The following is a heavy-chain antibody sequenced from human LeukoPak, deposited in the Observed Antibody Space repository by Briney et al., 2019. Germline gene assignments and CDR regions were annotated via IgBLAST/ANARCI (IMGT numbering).Heavy chain of an antibody. D-gene: IGHD6-19*01. CDR2: ISYDGSNK. J-gene: IGHJ4*02. CDR3: AKVGYNSGWYYFDY. Sequence: GGSLRLSCAASGFTFSRYGMHWVRQAAGKGLEWVAVISYDGSNKYYADSVKGRFTISRDNAKNSLYLQMNSLRAEDTAVYYCAKVGYNSGWYYFDYWGQGTLVTVSS. CDR1: GFTFSRYG. V-gene: IGHV3-30*18.